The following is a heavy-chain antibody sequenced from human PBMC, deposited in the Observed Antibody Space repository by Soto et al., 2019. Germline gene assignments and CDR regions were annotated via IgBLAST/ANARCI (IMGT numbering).Heavy chain of an antibody. CDR1: GFSFSIYN. J-gene: IGHJ4*02. D-gene: IGHD6-19*01. CDR3: ARDERSVAVAPFFDY. Sequence: GSLRLSCAASGFSFSIYNMSWVRQAPGKGLEWVSFISSSSNYIYYADSVKGRFTISRDNAKNSLFLQMNNLRAEDTAVYFCARDERSVAVAPFFDYWGQGTQVTVSS. CDR2: ISSSSNYI. V-gene: IGHV3-21*01.